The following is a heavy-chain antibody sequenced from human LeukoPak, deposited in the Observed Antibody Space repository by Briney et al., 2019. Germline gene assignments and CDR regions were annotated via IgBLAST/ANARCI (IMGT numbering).Heavy chain of an antibody. J-gene: IGHJ4*02. CDR2: ISAYNGNT. CDR3: ARGYFDWLLYPRQTSGIDY. Sequence: GASVKVSCKASGYTFTSYGISWVRQAPGQGLEWMGWISAYNGNTNYAQKLQGRVTMTTDTSTSTAYMELRSLRSDDTAVYYCARGYFDWLLYPRQTSGIDYWGQGTLVTVSS. V-gene: IGHV1-18*01. D-gene: IGHD3-9*01. CDR1: GYTFTSYG.